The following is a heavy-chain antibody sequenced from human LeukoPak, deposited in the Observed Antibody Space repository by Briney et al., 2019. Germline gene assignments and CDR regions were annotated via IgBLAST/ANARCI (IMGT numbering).Heavy chain of an antibody. J-gene: IGHJ6*03. D-gene: IGHD3-9*01. Sequence: ASVKVPCKASGYTFTGYYMHWVRQAPGQGLEWMGWINPNSGGTNYAQKFQGRVTMTRDTSISTAYMELSRLRSDDTAVYYCARGDYDILTGQRGYYYYMDVWGKGTTVTVSS. CDR1: GYTFTGYY. CDR2: INPNSGGT. V-gene: IGHV1-2*02. CDR3: ARGDYDILTGQRGYYYYMDV.